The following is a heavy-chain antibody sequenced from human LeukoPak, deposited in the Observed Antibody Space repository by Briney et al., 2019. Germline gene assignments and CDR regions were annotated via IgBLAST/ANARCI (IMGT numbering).Heavy chain of an antibody. CDR3: ARGDYDYVWGSYPQGFVDY. CDR1: GFTFREYW. Sequence: GGSLRLSCEASGFTFREYWMSWVRQAPGKGLEWVANIKQDGSEKYYVDSVKGRFTISRDNAKNSLYLQMNSLRVEDTAVYYCARGDYDYVWGSYPQGFVDYWGQGTLVTVSS. CDR2: IKQDGSEK. D-gene: IGHD3-16*02. V-gene: IGHV3-7*01. J-gene: IGHJ4*02.